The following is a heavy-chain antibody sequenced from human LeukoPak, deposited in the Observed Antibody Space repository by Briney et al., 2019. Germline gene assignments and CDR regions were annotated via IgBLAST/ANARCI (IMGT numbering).Heavy chain of an antibody. J-gene: IGHJ4*02. CDR2: ISSNGGST. CDR3: ASPQGFREGATGDY. Sequence: GGSLRPSCAASGFTFSSYAMHWVRQAPGKGLEYVSAISSNGGSTYYANSVKGRFTISRDNSKNTLYLQMGSLRAEDMAVYYCASPQGFREGATGDYWGQGTLVTVSS. D-gene: IGHD1-26*01. V-gene: IGHV3-64*01. CDR1: GFTFSSYA.